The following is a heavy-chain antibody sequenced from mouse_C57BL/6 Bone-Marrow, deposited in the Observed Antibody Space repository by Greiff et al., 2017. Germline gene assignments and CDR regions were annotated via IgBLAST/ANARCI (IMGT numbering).Heavy chain of an antibody. Sequence: EVQVVESGGGLVKPGGSLKLSCAASGFTFSDYGMHWVRQAPEKGLEWVAYISSGSSTIYYADTVKGRFTISRDNAKNTLFLQMTSLRSEDTAMYYCARHYYGHWYFDVWGTGTTVTVSS. V-gene: IGHV5-17*01. J-gene: IGHJ1*03. D-gene: IGHD1-1*01. CDR2: ISSGSSTI. CDR3: ARHYYGHWYFDV. CDR1: GFTFSDYG.